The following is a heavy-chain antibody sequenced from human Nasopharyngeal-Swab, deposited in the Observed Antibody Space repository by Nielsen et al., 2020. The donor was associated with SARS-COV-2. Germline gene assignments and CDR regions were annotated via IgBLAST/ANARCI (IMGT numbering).Heavy chain of an antibody. CDR2: MNPNSGNT. V-gene: IGHV1-8*02. CDR3: ARDMGGYGIEDYYYYYGMDV. D-gene: IGHD5-12*01. CDR1: GYTFTSYG. J-gene: IGHJ6*02. Sequence: ASVKVSCKASGYTFTSYGINWVRQATGQGLEWMGWMNPNSGNTGYAQKFQGRVTMTRNTSISTAYMELSSLRSEDTAVYYCARDMGGYGIEDYYYYYGMDVWGQGTTVTVSS.